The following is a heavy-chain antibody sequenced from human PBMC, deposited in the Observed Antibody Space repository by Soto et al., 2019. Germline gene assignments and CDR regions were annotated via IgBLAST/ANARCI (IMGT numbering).Heavy chain of an antibody. D-gene: IGHD3-22*01. Sequence: GGSLRLSCAASGFTFSSYAMSWVRQAPGKGLEWVSSISSSSSYIYYADSVKGRFTISRDNAKNSLYLQMNSLRAEDTAVYYCASGSSGYYNFDYWGQGTLVTVSS. CDR3: ASGSSGYYNFDY. J-gene: IGHJ4*02. V-gene: IGHV3-21*01. CDR2: ISSSSSYI. CDR1: GFTFSSYA.